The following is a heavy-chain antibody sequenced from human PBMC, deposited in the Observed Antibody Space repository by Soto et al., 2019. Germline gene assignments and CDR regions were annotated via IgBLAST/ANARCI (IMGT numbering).Heavy chain of an antibody. CDR3: AKDIRGYGEGAFDI. V-gene: IGHV3-9*01. J-gene: IGHJ3*02. CDR2: ISWNSGSI. D-gene: IGHD4-17*01. Sequence: EVQLVESGGGLVQPGRSLRLSCAASGFTFDDYAMHWVRQAPGKGLEWVSGISWNSGSIGYADSVKGRFTISRDNAKNSLYMEMNSLGAEDTALYYCAKDIRGYGEGAFDIWGQGTMVTVSS. CDR1: GFTFDDYA.